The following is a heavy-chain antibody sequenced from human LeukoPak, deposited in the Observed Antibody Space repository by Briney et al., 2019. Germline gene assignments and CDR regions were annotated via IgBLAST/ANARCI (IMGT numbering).Heavy chain of an antibody. J-gene: IGHJ4*02. CDR3: ARDPSTFSFDY. CDR2: IYSSGNT. Sequence: PETLSLTCTVAAGSISSYYWSWIRQPPGKGLEWIGYIYSSGNTDYNPSLKSRVTISVDTSKSQFSLKLSSVTATDTAIFYCARDPSTFSFDYWGQGALVTVSS. V-gene: IGHV4-59*01. CDR1: AGSISSYY.